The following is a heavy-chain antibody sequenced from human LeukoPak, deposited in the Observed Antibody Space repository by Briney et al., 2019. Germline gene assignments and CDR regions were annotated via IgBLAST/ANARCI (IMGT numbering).Heavy chain of an antibody. CDR2: ISGSGGST. Sequence: GGPLRLSCAASGFTFSSYAMSWVRQAPGKGLERVPAISGSGGSTYYADSVKGRFTISRDNSKHTMYLQMNSLRAEDTAVYYCAKLGIGYSSGWVDYWGQGTLVTVSA. V-gene: IGHV3-23*01. D-gene: IGHD6-19*01. CDR1: GFTFSSYA. CDR3: AKLGIGYSSGWVDY. J-gene: IGHJ4*02.